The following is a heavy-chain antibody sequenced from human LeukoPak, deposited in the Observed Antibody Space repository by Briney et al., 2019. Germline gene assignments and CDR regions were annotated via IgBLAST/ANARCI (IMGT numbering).Heavy chain of an antibody. CDR2: INHSGST. D-gene: IGHD5-18*01. Sequence: PSETLSLTCAVYGGSFSGYYWSWIRQPPGKGLEWIGEINHSGSTNYNPSLKSRVTISVDTSKNQFSLKLSSVTAADTAVYYCAGDTAMATFDYWGQGTLDTVSS. CDR3: AGDTAMATFDY. CDR1: GGSFSGYY. J-gene: IGHJ4*02. V-gene: IGHV4-34*01.